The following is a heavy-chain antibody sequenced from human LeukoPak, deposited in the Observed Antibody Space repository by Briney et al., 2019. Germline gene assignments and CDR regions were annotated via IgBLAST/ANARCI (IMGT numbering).Heavy chain of an antibody. CDR3: AGFDRTYFDY. CDR2: INPSGGST. D-gene: IGHD3-16*02. J-gene: IGHJ4*02. CDR1: GYTFTSYY. V-gene: IGHV1-46*01. Sequence: ASVKVSCKASGYTFTSYYMHWVRQAPGQGLEWMGIINPSGGSTSYAQKFQGRVTMTRDMSTGTVYMELSSLRSEDTAVYYCAGFDRTYFDYWGQGTLVTVSS.